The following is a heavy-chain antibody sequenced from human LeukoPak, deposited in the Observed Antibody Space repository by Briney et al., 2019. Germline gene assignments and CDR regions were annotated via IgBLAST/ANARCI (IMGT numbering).Heavy chain of an antibody. Sequence: ASVKVSCKASGYTFTGYYMHWVRQAPGQGLEWMGWINPNSGGTNYAQKFQGRVTMTRDTSISTAYMELSRLSSDDTAVYYCARTAYCGGDCLYYFDYWGQGTLVTVSS. CDR1: GYTFTGYY. V-gene: IGHV1-2*02. CDR3: ARTAYCGGDCLYYFDY. CDR2: INPNSGGT. J-gene: IGHJ4*02. D-gene: IGHD2-21*02.